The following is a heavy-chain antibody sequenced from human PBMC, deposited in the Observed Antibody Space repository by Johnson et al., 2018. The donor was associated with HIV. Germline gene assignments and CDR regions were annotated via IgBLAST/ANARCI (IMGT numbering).Heavy chain of an antibody. CDR2: IKSKTDGGTT. J-gene: IGHJ3*02. CDR1: GFTFSNAW. V-gene: IGHV3-15*01. D-gene: IGHD1-26*01. Sequence: VQLVESGGCLVKPGGSLRLSCAASGFTFSNAWMSWVRQAPGKGLEWVGRIKSKTDGGTTDFTAPVKGRFTISRDDSKNTLFLQMNSLKTEDTAVYYCTTGWVSYYDSDAFDIWGQGTMVTVSS. CDR3: TTGWVSYYDSDAFDI.